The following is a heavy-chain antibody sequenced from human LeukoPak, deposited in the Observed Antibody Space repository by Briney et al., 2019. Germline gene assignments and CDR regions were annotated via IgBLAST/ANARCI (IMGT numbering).Heavy chain of an antibody. CDR3: ATDKNYYDSSAAFDY. CDR1: GFTFDDYA. J-gene: IGHJ4*02. D-gene: IGHD3-22*01. CDR2: ITWNRDNI. V-gene: IGHV3-9*01. Sequence: GGSLRLSCAASGFTFDDYAMHWVRQAPGKGLEWVSGITWNRDNIGYGDSVKGRFTISRDNVKNVLYLQMTSLRPEDTALYYCATDKNYYDSSAAFDYWGQGTLVTVSS.